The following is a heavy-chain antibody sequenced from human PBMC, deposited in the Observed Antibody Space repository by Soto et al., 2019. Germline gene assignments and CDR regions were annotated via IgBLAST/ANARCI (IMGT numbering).Heavy chain of an antibody. CDR2: ISGSGGST. D-gene: IGHD6-13*01. Sequence: EVQLLESGGGLVQPGGSLRLSCAAPGFTFINYAVTWVRQAPGKGLEWVSTISGSGGSTYYADSVKGRFTISRDNSKNTLYLQMNSLRAEDTAVYYCAKDQGSSWYEIDYWGQGTLVTVSS. CDR1: GFTFINYA. V-gene: IGHV3-23*01. J-gene: IGHJ4*02. CDR3: AKDQGSSWYEIDY.